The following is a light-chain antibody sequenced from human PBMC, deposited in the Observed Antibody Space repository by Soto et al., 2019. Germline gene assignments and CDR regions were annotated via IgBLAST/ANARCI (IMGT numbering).Light chain of an antibody. V-gene: IGKV3-11*01. CDR1: QSVSSY. CDR2: DAS. Sequence: EIVLTQSPATLSLSPGERATLSCRASQSVSSYLAWYQQKPGQAPRLLIYDASNRATGIPARFSGSGSGTDFTLTISSLEPEDFAVYYCQQRSNLPGTFAQETKLEIK. J-gene: IGKJ2*01. CDR3: QQRSNLPGT.